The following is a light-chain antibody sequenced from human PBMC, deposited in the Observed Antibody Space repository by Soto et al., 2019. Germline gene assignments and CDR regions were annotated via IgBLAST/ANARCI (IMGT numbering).Light chain of an antibody. V-gene: IGKV1-5*01. CDR3: QQYNSYSRT. Sequence: DIQMTQSPSTLSASVGDRVTITCRASQSISSWLAWYQQKPGKAPKLLIYDASSLESGVPSRFSGSGSGTEFTLTISSPQPDDFAIYYCQQYNSYSRTFGQGTKVEIK. CDR2: DAS. CDR1: QSISSW. J-gene: IGKJ1*01.